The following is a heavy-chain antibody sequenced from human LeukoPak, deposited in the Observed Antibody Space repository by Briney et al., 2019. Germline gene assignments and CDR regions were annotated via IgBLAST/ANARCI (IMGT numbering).Heavy chain of an antibody. CDR3: ARRQGCSSTSCPPDY. Sequence: GGPLQISCRGSGYSFTTYWIGWVRQLPGKGLEWMGIIYPGDSDTRYSPSFQGQVPMSADKSINTAYLQWSSLKASDTAMYYCARRQGCSSTSCPPDYWGQGTLVTVSS. CDR2: IYPGDSDT. CDR1: GYSFTTYW. V-gene: IGHV5-51*01. J-gene: IGHJ4*02. D-gene: IGHD2-2*01.